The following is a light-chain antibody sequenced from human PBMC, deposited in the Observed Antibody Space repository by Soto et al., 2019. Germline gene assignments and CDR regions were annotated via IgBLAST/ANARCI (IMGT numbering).Light chain of an antibody. CDR3: SSYTGSSTLV. J-gene: IGLJ2*01. Sequence: QSALTQPHPVSGSPGQSVTISCTGTSSDVGSYNRVSWYQQPPGTAPKLMIYEVRNRPSGVPDRFSGSKSGNTASLTISGLQAEDEPDYYCSSYTGSSTLVFGGGTKLTV. CDR1: SSDVGSYNR. CDR2: EVR. V-gene: IGLV2-18*02.